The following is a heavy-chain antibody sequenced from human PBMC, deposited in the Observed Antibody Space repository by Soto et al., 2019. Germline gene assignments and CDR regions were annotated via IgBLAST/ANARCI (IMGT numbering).Heavy chain of an antibody. CDR2: LYSSGIT. CDR3: ARWDMEPRDHYYGLDV. D-gene: IGHD1-1*01. CDR1: GLTVSSSY. Sequence: GGSLRLSCAASGLTVSSSYLSWVRQAPGKGLEWLSVLYSSGITYYADSVKGRFTISRDNSKNTLYLQMNSLRVEDTAVYYCARWDMEPRDHYYGLDVWGQGTTVTVSS. J-gene: IGHJ6*02. V-gene: IGHV3-53*01.